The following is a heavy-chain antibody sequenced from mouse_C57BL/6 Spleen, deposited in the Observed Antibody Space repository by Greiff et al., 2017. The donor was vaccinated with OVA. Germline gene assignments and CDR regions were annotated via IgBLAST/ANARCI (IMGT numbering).Heavy chain of an antibody. CDR3: ARYIGGYFDV. J-gene: IGHJ1*03. Sequence: EVQLQESGGGLVQPGGSLSLSCAASGFTFTDYYMSWVRQPPGKALEWLGFIRNKANGYTTEYSASVKGRFTISRDNSQSILYLQMNALRAEDSATYYCARYIGGYFDVWGTGTTVTVSS. D-gene: IGHD3-3*01. CDR2: IRNKANGYTT. CDR1: GFTFTDYY. V-gene: IGHV7-3*01.